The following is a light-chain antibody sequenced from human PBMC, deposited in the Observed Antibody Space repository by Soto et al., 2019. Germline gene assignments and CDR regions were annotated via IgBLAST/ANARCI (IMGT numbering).Light chain of an antibody. CDR3: QQYNNWPFS. CDR2: GAS. CDR1: QSVSSN. J-gene: IGKJ5*01. Sequence: IVLTQSPATLSLSPGERATLSCRASQSVSSNLAWYQQKPGQAPRLLIYGASTRATGVPARFSGTGSETDFTLTISGLQSEDSAVYFCQQYNNWPFSFGQGTRLEI. V-gene: IGKV3-15*01.